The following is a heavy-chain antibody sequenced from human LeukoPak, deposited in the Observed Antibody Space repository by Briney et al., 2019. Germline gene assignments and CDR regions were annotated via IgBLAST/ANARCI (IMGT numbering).Heavy chain of an antibody. V-gene: IGHV3-49*04. CDR2: IRSKAYGGTT. CDR1: GFTFGDYA. D-gene: IGHD5-12*01. Sequence: PGRSLRLSCTASGFTFGDYAMSWVRQAPGKGLEWVGFIRSKAYGGTTEYAASVNGRFTISRDDSKSIAYLQMNSLKTEDTAVYYCTRASGYDLFPYFDYWGQGTLATVSS. CDR3: TRASGYDLFPYFDY. J-gene: IGHJ4*02.